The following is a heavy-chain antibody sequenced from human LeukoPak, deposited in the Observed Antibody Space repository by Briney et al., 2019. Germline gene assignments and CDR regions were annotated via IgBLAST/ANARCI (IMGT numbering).Heavy chain of an antibody. J-gene: IGHJ4*02. CDR1: GYTFIWYY. CDR3: ARGGYGDRIDY. CDR2: INPSGGRT. V-gene: IGHV1-46*01. Sequence: ASVKVSCKASGYTFIWYYMHWVRQAPGQGLEWMGIINPSGGRTSYAQKFQGRVTMTRDTSTSTVYMELSRLRSEDTAVYYCARGGYGDRIDYWGQGTLVSVSS. D-gene: IGHD4-17*01.